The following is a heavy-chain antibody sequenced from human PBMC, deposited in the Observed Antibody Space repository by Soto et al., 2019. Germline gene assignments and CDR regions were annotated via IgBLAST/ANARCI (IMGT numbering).Heavy chain of an antibody. V-gene: IGHV3-15*01. Sequence: EVQLVESGGGLVKPGGSLRLSCAASGFSFTNVWMSWVRQVPGKGLEWVGRIKSKSDAGTTDYAAPVKGRFTISRDDSKNTLYLQMNSLKTEDTAVYYCTASHYGDYVDYWGQGTLVIVCS. D-gene: IGHD4-17*01. CDR3: TASHYGDYVDY. J-gene: IGHJ4*02. CDR1: GFSFTNVW. CDR2: IKSKSDAGTT.